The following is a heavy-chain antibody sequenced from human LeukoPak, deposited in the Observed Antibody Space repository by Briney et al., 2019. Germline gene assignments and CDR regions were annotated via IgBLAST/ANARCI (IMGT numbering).Heavy chain of an antibody. CDR1: GGSISNYH. CDR3: ARVKYSSGSTSSWFDP. Sequence: PSETLSLTCTVSGGSISNYHWSWFRQPPGTGLEWIGYIVYSGGTTYNSSLKSRVTISVDTSKNQFSLKLSSVTAADTAVYYCARVKYSSGSTSSWFDPWGRGTPVAVSS. V-gene: IGHV4-59*08. D-gene: IGHD3-10*01. CDR2: IVYSGGT. J-gene: IGHJ5*02.